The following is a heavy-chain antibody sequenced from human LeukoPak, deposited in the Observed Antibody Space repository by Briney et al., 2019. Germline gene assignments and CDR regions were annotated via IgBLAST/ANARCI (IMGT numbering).Heavy chain of an antibody. D-gene: IGHD3-10*02. CDR2: INPNGGST. J-gene: IGHJ4*02. CDR1: GYTFTSFY. Sequence: ASVKVSCKASGYTFTSFYIHWVRQAPGQGLEWMGLINPNGGSTSFAQKFQGRVTMTRDTSTSTVYMELSSLTSEDTAVYYCARSGVLLYSEFDYWGQGTLVTVSS. V-gene: IGHV1-46*01. CDR3: ARSGVLLYSEFDY.